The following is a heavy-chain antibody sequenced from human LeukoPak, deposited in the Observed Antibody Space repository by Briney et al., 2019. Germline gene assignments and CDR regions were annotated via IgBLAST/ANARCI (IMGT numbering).Heavy chain of an antibody. V-gene: IGHV1-2*02. D-gene: IGHD3-3*01. Sequence: GASVTVPCKASGHTFTSYGISWVRQAPGQGLEWMGWINPYSGGTNYAQKFQGRVTMTRDTSITTAYMELSRLRSDDTAVYYCVKMYYDFWSAFDMGRQRTMVTVSS. CDR3: VKMYYDFWSAFDM. CDR1: GHTFTSYG. J-gene: IGHJ3*02. CDR2: INPYSGGT.